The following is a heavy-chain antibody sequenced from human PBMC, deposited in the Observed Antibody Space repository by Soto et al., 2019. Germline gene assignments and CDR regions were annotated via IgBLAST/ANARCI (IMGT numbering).Heavy chain of an antibody. J-gene: IGHJ4*02. V-gene: IGHV3-23*01. CDR3: AKKVNSGPGSQYFDY. Sequence: PGGSLRLSCAASGFTFSRYSMSWVRQAPGKGLEWVSGFRTSGDGGTTYYADSVKGRFTISRDNSKNMLFLQMNSLRAEDTVIYYCAKKVNSGPGSQYFDYWGQGTLVTVSS. CDR2: FRTSGDGGTT. D-gene: IGHD3-10*01. CDR1: GFTFSRYS.